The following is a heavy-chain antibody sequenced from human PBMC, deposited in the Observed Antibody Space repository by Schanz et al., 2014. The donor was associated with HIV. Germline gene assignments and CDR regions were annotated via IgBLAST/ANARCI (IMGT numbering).Heavy chain of an antibody. CDR3: VVGHNHDF. CDR2: MYYGSGT. D-gene: IGHD1-1*01. J-gene: IGHJ4*02. Sequence: QVQLQESGPGLVKPSETLSLTCNVSGASISGYYCTWIRQPPGKGLEWIGYMYYGSGTNYNPTLTNRVTIIGDTSKNQFSLKLTSLTAADTAVYYCVVGHNHDFWGQGTLVAVSS. V-gene: IGHV4-59*01. CDR1: GASISGYY.